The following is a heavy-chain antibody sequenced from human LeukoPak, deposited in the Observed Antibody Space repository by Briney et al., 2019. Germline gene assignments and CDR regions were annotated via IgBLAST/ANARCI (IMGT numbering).Heavy chain of an antibody. J-gene: IGHJ4*02. CDR3: AKMYGGTYIGN. CDR2: ISWNSGSI. D-gene: IGHD1-26*01. Sequence: GRSLRLSCAASGFTFDDYAMHWVRQAPGKGLEWVSGISWNSGSIGYADSVKGRFTISRDNAKNPLYLQMNSLRAEDTAVYYCAKMYGGTYIGNWGQGTLVTVSA. CDR1: GFTFDDYA. V-gene: IGHV3-9*01.